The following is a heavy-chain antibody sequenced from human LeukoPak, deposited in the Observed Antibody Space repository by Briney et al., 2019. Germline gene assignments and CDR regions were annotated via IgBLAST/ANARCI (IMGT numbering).Heavy chain of an antibody. CDR3: AKDQGDYGDLL. V-gene: IGHV3-23*01. J-gene: IGHJ4*02. CDR2: ISGSGGST. CDR1: GFTFSSYA. D-gene: IGHD4-17*01. Sequence: GSLRLSCAASGFTFSSYAMSWVRQAPGKELEWVSAISGSGGSTYYADSVKGRFTISRDNSKNTLYLQMNSLRAEDTAVYYCAKDQGDYGDLLWGQGTLVTVSS.